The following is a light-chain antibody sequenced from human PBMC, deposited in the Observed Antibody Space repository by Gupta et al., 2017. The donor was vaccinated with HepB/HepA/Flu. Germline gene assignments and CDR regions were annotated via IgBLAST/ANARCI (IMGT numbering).Light chain of an antibody. V-gene: IGKV1-5*03. J-gene: IGKJ1*01. CDR1: QSISTW. Sequence: DIQMTQSPSTLSASVGDRVTLTCRASQSISTWLAWYQQKSGKAPNLLIYKASNLQSGVPSRFSGSGSETEFSLTISSLQPDDFATYYCQQYNNSSPLTFGQGTKVEIK. CDR3: QQYNNSSPLT. CDR2: KAS.